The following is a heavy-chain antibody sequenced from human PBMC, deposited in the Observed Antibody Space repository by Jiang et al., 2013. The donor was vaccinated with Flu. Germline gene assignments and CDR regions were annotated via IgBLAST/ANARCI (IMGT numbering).Heavy chain of an antibody. J-gene: IGHJ4*02. CDR3: ARVAIGSGSHPLN. CDR1: GGSINSYY. D-gene: IGHD3-10*01. CDR2: LYYSGST. V-gene: IGHV4-59*01. Sequence: SETLSLTCTVSGGSINSYYWTLGSGSPQGRDWSGLGYLYYSGSTKYNPSLKSRVTISVDTSKNQFSLKLSSVTAADTAVYYCARVAIGSGSHPLNWGQGTLVTVS.